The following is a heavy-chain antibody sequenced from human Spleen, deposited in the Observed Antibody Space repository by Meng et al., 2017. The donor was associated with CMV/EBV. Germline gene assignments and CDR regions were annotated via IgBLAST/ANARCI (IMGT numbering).Heavy chain of an antibody. CDR3: AKDVFFMGEFDY. CDR1: GFIFSSFG. CDR2: VRYDGDYK. J-gene: IGHJ4*02. V-gene: IGHV3-33*06. D-gene: IGHD3-16*01. Sequence: CVASGFIFSSFGMHWVRQSPGKGLEWLAVVRYDGDYKYYADSVKGRFTRSRDNSKNTLYLQMNSLRVEDTAVYYCAKDVFFMGEFDYWGQGTLVTVSS.